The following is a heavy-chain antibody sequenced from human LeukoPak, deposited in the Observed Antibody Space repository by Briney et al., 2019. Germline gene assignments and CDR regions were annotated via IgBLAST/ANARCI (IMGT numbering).Heavy chain of an antibody. CDR2: IIPIFGIA. D-gene: IGHD3-22*01. CDR3: ARSYYYDSSGYYTYYFDY. V-gene: IGHV1-69*04. Sequence: ASVKVSCKASGGTFSSYAISWVRQAPGQGLEWMGRIIPIFGIANYAQKFQGRVTITADKSTSTAYMELSSLRSEDTAAYYCARSYYYDSSGYYTYYFDYWGRGTLVTVSS. CDR1: GGTFSSYA. J-gene: IGHJ4*02.